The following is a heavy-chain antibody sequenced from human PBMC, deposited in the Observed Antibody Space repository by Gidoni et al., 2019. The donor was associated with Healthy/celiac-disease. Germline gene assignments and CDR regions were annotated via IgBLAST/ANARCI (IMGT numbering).Heavy chain of an antibody. J-gene: IGHJ4*02. Sequence: QVQWQESAPGLVKPSGTLSLTCAVAGGSITSRYWWTWVRQPPGKGLEWIGEIYHSGSTNYKSSLKSRVTISVDKSKNQFSLKLSSVTAADTAVYYCARVGGKYYYDSSGYRKPFDYWGQGTLVTVSS. D-gene: IGHD3-22*01. V-gene: IGHV4-4*02. CDR3: ARVGGKYYYDSSGYRKPFDY. CDR1: GGSITSRYW. CDR2: IYHSGST.